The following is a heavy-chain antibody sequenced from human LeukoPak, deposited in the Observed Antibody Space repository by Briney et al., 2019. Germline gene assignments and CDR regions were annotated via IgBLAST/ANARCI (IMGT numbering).Heavy chain of an antibody. V-gene: IGHV4-59*08. Sequence: PSETLSLTCTVSGGSISSYYWSWIRQPPGKGLEWIGYIYYSGNTNYNPSLKSRVTISVDTSKNQFSLKLSSVAAADTAVYYCARHNIWLGGFDYWGQGTLVTVSS. CDR2: IYYSGNT. CDR1: GGSISSYY. D-gene: IGHD3-10*01. J-gene: IGHJ4*02. CDR3: ARHNIWLGGFDY.